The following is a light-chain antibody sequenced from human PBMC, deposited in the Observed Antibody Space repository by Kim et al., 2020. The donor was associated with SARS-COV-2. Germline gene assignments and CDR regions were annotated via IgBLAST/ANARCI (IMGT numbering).Light chain of an antibody. CDR1: QSVSSSY. V-gene: IGKV3-20*01. CDR3: QQYGSSPLS. Sequence: SPGERATLACRASQSVSSSYLAWYQQKPGQAPRLLIYGASSRATGIPDRFSGSGSGTDFTLTISRLEPEDFAVYYCQQYGSSPLSFGGGTKVDIK. J-gene: IGKJ4*01. CDR2: GAS.